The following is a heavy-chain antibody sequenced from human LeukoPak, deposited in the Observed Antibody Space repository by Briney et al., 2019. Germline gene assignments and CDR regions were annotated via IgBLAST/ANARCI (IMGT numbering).Heavy chain of an antibody. CDR3: ARYCSGGSCYSYFDY. D-gene: IGHD2-15*01. J-gene: IGHJ4*02. CDR2: IIPIFGTA. CDR1: GGTFSGYA. Sequence: SVKVSCKASGGTFSGYAISWVRQAPGQGLEWMGGIIPIFGTANYAQKFQGRVTITADKSTSTAYMELSSLRSEDTAVYYCARYCSGGSCYSYFDYWGQGTLVTVSS. V-gene: IGHV1-69*06.